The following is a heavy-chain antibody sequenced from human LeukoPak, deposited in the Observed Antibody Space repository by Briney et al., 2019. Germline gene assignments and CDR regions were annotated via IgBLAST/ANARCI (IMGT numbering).Heavy chain of an antibody. CDR1: GFKFSSYS. Sequence: GGSLRLSCAASGFKFSSYSMKWVRQAPGKGLEWVSFISSSSYIYYADSVKGRFTISRDNAKNSLYLQMNSLRAEDTAVYYCARGTMFPYYFDYWGQGTLVTVSS. CDR2: ISSSSYI. V-gene: IGHV3-21*01. J-gene: IGHJ4*02. D-gene: IGHD3-10*02. CDR3: ARGTMFPYYFDY.